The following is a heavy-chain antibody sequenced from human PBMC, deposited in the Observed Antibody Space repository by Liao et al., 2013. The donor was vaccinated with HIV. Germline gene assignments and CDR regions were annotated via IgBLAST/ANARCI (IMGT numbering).Heavy chain of an antibody. CDR1: GASITSGTYY. CDR2: IYTSGNT. CDR3: ARLRRSGKHN. D-gene: IGHD3-10*01. V-gene: IGHV4-61*02. Sequence: QVLLQESGPGLVKPSETLSLTCTVSGASITSGTYYWSWIRQPAGKGLEWIGRIYTSGNTDYNPSLKSRLNISLDTAKNQFFLKLRSVTAADTAVYYCARLRRSGKHNWGQGILVTVSS. J-gene: IGHJ4*02.